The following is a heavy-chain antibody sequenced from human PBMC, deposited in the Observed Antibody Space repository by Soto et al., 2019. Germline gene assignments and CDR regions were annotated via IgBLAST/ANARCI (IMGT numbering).Heavy chain of an antibody. Sequence: GSLRLSCSASGFPFSSYAMSWVRQAPGKGLEWVSAISGSGGSTYYADSVKGRFTISRDNSKNTLYLQMNSLRAEDTAVYYCAKQSRASTVVGPLDYWGQGSLVTVSS. CDR3: AKQSRASTVVGPLDY. CDR1: GFPFSSYA. J-gene: IGHJ4*02. CDR2: ISGSGGST. D-gene: IGHD3-22*01. V-gene: IGHV3-23*01.